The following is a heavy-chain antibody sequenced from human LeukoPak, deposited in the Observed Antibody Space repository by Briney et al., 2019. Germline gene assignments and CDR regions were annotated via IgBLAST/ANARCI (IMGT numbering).Heavy chain of an antibody. CDR1: GGSISSYY. CDR2: IYYSGST. CDR3: ARHTVTGLKRYYYYYGMDV. Sequence: SETLSLTCTVSGGSISSYYWSWIRQPPGKGLEWIGYIYYSGSTNYNPSLKSRVTISVDTSKNQFSLKLSSVTAADTAVYYCARHTVTGLKRYYYYYGMDVWGQGTTVTVSS. D-gene: IGHD4-17*01. J-gene: IGHJ6*02. V-gene: IGHV4-59*08.